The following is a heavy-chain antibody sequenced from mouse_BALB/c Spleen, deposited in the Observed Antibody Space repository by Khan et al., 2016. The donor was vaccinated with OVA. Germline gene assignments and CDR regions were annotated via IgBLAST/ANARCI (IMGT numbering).Heavy chain of an antibody. J-gene: IGHJ3*01. CDR3: ARDYLVTY. Sequence: EVELVESGGDLVKPGGSLKLSCAASGFTFSNYAMSWVRQTPEKRLEWVASISSGGTTYFPDSVKGRFTISRDNGRNILYLQMSSLRSEDTAMYYWARDYLVTYWGQGTLVTVSA. CDR2: ISSGGTT. CDR1: GFTFSNYA. V-gene: IGHV5-6-5*01. D-gene: IGHD2-13*01.